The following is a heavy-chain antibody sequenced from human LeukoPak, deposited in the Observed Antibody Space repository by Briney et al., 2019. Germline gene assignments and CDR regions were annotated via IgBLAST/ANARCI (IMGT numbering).Heavy chain of an antibody. CDR1: GFVFRSYA. CDR3: ARDSSPHYFGSGRPTDS. Sequence: PGGSLRLSCAASGFVFRSYAMHWFRQAPGKGLEWVAVISCNGDAQQSADSVKGRFIISRDNSKNTLFLEMNSLRPEDTGTCYCARDSSPHYFGSGRPTDSWGQGTLVIVSS. J-gene: IGHJ4*02. CDR2: ISCNGDAQ. V-gene: IGHV3-30-3*01. D-gene: IGHD3-10*01.